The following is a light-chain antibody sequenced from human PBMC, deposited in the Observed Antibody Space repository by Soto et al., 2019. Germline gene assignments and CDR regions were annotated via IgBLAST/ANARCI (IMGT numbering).Light chain of an antibody. Sequence: DIQMTQSPSTLSASVGDRVTITCRASQSINSWLAWYQQTPGKAPKLLIYDASILQSGVPSRFSGSGSGTEFTLTISSLQPDDFETYYCHQYNSYSWTFGQGTKVDIK. CDR3: HQYNSYSWT. J-gene: IGKJ1*01. CDR1: QSINSW. CDR2: DAS. V-gene: IGKV1-5*01.